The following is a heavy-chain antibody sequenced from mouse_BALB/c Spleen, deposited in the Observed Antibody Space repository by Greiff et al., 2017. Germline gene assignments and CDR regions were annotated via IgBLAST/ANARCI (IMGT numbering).Heavy chain of an antibody. D-gene: IGHD1-1*01. V-gene: IGHV1-67*01. CDR2: ISTYYGNT. J-gene: IGHJ4*01. CDR3: ARDGSSYVYAMDY. CDR1: GYTFTDYA. Sequence: QVHVKQSGPELVRPGVSVKISCKGSGYTFTDYAMHWVKQSHAKSLEWIGVISTYYGNTNYNQKFKGKATMTVDKSSSTAYMELARLTSEDSAIYYCARDGSSYVYAMDYWGQGTSVTVSS.